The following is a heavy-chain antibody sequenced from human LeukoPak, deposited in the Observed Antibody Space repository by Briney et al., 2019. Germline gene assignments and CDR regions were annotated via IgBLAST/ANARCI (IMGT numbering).Heavy chain of an antibody. Sequence: GASVKVSCKASGGTFNDYGINWVRQAPGKGLEWMGGIIPIFGSPNYAQMFKDRFTITEDKSTTTVYMELSSLRAEDTAVYCCGRDSPHYYASGSFDGWGRGTMVTVSS. CDR2: IIPIFGSP. CDR1: GGTFNDYG. J-gene: IGHJ3*01. CDR3: GRDSPHYYASGSFDG. V-gene: IGHV1-69*06. D-gene: IGHD3-10*01.